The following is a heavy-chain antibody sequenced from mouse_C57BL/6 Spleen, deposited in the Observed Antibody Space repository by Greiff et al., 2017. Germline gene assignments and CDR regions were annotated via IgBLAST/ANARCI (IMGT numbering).Heavy chain of an antibody. V-gene: IGHV7-1*01. D-gene: IGHD1-1*01. J-gene: IGHJ3*01. CDR1: GFTFSDFY. Sequence: EVKLVESGGGLVQSGRSLRLSCATSGFTFSDFYMEWVRQAPGKGLEWIAASRNKANDYTTEYSASVKGRFIVSRDTSQSILYLQMNALIAEDTAMYYCARDDYYGSSGGFAYWGQGTLVTVSA. CDR3: ARDDYYGSSGGFAY. CDR2: SRNKANDYTT.